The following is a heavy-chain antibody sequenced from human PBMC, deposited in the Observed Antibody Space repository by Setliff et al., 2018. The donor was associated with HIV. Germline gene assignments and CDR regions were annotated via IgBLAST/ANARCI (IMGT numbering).Heavy chain of an antibody. D-gene: IGHD1-1*01. CDR2: IYTGGRT. CDR3: ASAGSGTRAPPRY. J-gene: IGHJ6*02. V-gene: IGHV4-4*07. CDR1: DDSISSNY. Sequence: SETLSLTCTVSDDSISSNYWSWIRQSAGKGLEWVGRIYTGGRTNYNPSLKGRVTMSVDTSKNQFSLKLTSVTAADTAVYYCASAGSGTRAPPRYWGQGTTVTVSS.